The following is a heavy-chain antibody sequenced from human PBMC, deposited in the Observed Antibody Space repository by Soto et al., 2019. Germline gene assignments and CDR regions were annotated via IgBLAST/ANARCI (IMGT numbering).Heavy chain of an antibody. CDR1: GYTFTSYG. CDR3: ARGRGYDFWRVYHNWFDP. J-gene: IGHJ5*02. Sequence: QVQLVQSGAEVKKPGASVQVSCKASGYTFTSYGISWVRQAPGQGLEWMGRMNPNSGNTGYAQKFQGRVTMTRNTSISTAYMELSRLRSEDTAVYYSARGRGYDFWRVYHNWFDPWGQGTLVTVSS. V-gene: IGHV1-8*02. CDR2: MNPNSGNT. D-gene: IGHD3-3*01.